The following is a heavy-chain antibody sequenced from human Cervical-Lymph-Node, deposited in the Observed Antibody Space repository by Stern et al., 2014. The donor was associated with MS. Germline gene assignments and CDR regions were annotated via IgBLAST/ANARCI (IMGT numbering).Heavy chain of an antibody. CDR3: AREGADNDAFDV. CDR1: GYTFIDYY. CDR2: INLSDGAT. D-gene: IGHD1-26*01. Sequence: VQLVESGADVKKPGASVTVSCRTSGYTFIDYYIHWVRQAPGQGLEWMGIINLSDGATTCPQKFQGRVTMTRDTSTNTAYMQLGSLTSEDTAVFFCAREGADNDAFDVWGQGTMVTVSS. J-gene: IGHJ3*01. V-gene: IGHV1-46*03.